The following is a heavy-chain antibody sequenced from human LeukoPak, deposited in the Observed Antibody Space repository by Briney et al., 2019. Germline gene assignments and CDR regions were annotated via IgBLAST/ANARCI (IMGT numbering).Heavy chain of an antibody. CDR1: GGSISSGDYY. CDR3: ARRHASYGSGSYPFDY. J-gene: IGHJ4*02. Sequence: SETLSLTCTVSGGSISSGDYYWRWIRQPPGKGLEWIGYIYYSGSTYYNPSLKSRVTISVDTSKNQFSLKLSSVTAADTAVYYCARRHASYGSGSYPFDYWGQGTLVTVSS. D-gene: IGHD3-10*01. CDR2: IYYSGST. V-gene: IGHV4-30-4*01.